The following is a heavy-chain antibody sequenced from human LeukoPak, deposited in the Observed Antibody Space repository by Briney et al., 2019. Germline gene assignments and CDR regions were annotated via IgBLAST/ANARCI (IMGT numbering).Heavy chain of an antibody. CDR1: GGSISSSSYY. J-gene: IGHJ4*02. V-gene: IGHV4-39*07. D-gene: IGHD3-22*01. Sequence: SETLSLTCTVSGGSISSSSYYWGWIRQPPGKGLEWIGNIYYSGSTYYNPSLESRVTISVDTSKNQFSLKLSSVTAADTAVYYCARATTDYYDSSGYQYYFDYWGQGTLVTVSS. CDR3: ARATTDYYDSSGYQYYFDY. CDR2: IYYSGST.